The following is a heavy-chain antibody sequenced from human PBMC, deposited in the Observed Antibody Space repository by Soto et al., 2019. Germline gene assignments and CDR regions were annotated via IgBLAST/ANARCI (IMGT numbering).Heavy chain of an antibody. CDR2: ISGSGGST. CDR1: GFTFSSYA. D-gene: IGHD3-3*01. J-gene: IGHJ4*02. CDR3: AKHPRPVLRFLEWLFYAY. V-gene: IGHV3-23*01. Sequence: GGSLRLSCAASGFTFSSYAMSWVRQAPGKGLEWVSAISGSGGSTYYADSVKGRFTISRDNSKNTLYLQMNSLRAEDTAVYYCAKHPRPVLRFLEWLFYAYWGQGTLVTVSS.